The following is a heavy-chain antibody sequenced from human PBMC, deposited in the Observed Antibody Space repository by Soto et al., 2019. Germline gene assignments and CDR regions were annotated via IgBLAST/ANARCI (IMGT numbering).Heavy chain of an antibody. V-gene: IGHV3-23*01. D-gene: IGHD6-19*01. CDR1: GFTFSSYA. CDR2: ISGSGGSK. Sequence: GGSLRLSCAASGFTFSSYAMSWVRQAPGKGLEWVSAISGSGGSKYYADSVKSRFTISRDNSKNTLYLQMNSLRAEDTAVYYCAKSQNQQWPLDYWGQGTLVTVSS. J-gene: IGHJ4*02. CDR3: AKSQNQQWPLDY.